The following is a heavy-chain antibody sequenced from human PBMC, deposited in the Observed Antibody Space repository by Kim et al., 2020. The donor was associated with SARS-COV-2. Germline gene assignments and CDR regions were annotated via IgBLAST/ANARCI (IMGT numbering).Heavy chain of an antibody. CDR2: T. Sequence: TYYADSVKGRFTISRDNSKNTLYLQMNSLRAEDTAVYYCARWALVSGFDYWGQGTLVTVSS. J-gene: IGHJ4*02. CDR3: ARWALVSGFDY. D-gene: IGHD6-19*01. V-gene: IGHV3-53*01.